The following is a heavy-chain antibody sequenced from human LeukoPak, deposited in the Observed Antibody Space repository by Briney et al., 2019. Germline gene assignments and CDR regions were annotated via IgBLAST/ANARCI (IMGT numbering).Heavy chain of an antibody. CDR3: AGYCSSTSCSGYYYYMDV. Sequence: SETLSLTCAVYGGSFSGYYWSWIRQPPGKGLEWIGEINHSGSTNYNPFLKSRVTISVDTSKNQFSLKLSSVTAADTAVYYCAGYCSSTSCSGYYYYMDVWGKGTTVTVSS. V-gene: IGHV4-34*01. D-gene: IGHD2-2*01. J-gene: IGHJ6*03. CDR1: GGSFSGYY. CDR2: INHSGST.